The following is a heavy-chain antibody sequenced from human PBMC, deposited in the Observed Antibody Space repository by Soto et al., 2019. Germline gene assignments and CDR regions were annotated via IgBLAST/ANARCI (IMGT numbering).Heavy chain of an antibody. CDR3: AKGLGATIGRFEY. CDR1: GFTVSSNY. CDR2: IYSGGST. J-gene: IGHJ4*02. D-gene: IGHD5-12*01. V-gene: IGHV3-53*01. Sequence: QPGGSLRLSCAASGFTVSSNYMSWVRQAPGKGLEWVSVIYSGGSTYYADSVKGRFTISRDNSKNTLYLQMNSLRAEDTGVYYCAKGLGATIGRFEYWGQGTLVTVSS.